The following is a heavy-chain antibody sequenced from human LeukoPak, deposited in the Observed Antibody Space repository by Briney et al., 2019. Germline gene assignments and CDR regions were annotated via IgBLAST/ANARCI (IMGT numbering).Heavy chain of an antibody. CDR3: ARGAIVDTAMVTGTYYFDY. Sequence: ASVKVSCKASGYTFTSYYMHWVRQAPGQGLEWMGIINPSGGSTSYAQKFQGRVTMTRDTSTSTVYMELSSLRSEDTAVYYCARGAIVDTAMVTGTYYFDYWGQGTLVTVSS. CDR1: GYTFTSYY. CDR2: INPSGGST. J-gene: IGHJ4*02. D-gene: IGHD5-18*01. V-gene: IGHV1-46*01.